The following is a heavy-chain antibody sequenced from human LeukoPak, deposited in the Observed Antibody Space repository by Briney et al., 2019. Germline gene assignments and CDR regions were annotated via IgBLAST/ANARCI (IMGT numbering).Heavy chain of an antibody. Sequence: SETLSLTCTVSGGSISSGDYYWSWIRQPPGKGLEWIGYIYYSGSTYYNPSLKSRVTISVDTSKNQFSLKLSSVTAADTAVYYCARVGLVAATPPYYYYYGMDVWGQGTTVTVSS. J-gene: IGHJ6*02. D-gene: IGHD2-15*01. CDR3: ARVGLVAATPPYYYYYGMDV. V-gene: IGHV4-30-4*01. CDR1: GGSISSGDYY. CDR2: IYYSGST.